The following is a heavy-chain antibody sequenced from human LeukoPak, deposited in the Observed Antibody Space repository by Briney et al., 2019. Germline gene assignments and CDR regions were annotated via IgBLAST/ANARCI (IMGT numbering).Heavy chain of an antibody. Sequence: PSHTLALTCSVCVASLRIFYWICMRQPPAKGLEGVGYISYSGSTNYNPSLKSRVTLSLGTSKNHFSLKLTSVTAADTALYYCARHAADSSGYFGFWGQGALVTVSS. CDR3: ARHAADSSGYFGF. CDR2: ISYSGST. D-gene: IGHD3-22*01. V-gene: IGHV4-59*08. CDR1: VASLRIFY. J-gene: IGHJ4*02.